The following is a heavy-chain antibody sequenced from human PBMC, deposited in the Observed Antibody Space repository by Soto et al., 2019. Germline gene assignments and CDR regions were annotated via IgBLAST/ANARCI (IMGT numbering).Heavy chain of an antibody. V-gene: IGHV3-72*01. J-gene: IGHJ4*02. CDR2: IKSKANNYIT. CDR3: STKVNILTTRTDC. Sequence: GGSLRLSCAASGLMFSDHYMDWVRLAPGKGLEWLGRIKSKANNYITQYAASVKGRFTISRDDSKNSVYLQMDSLKTEDTAVYFCSTKVNILTTRTDCWGQGSLVTVSS. CDR1: GLMFSDHY. D-gene: IGHD5-12*01.